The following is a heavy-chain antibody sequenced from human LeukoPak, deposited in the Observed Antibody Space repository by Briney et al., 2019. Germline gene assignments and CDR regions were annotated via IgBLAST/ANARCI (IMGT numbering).Heavy chain of an antibody. J-gene: IGHJ4*02. CDR3: ARESKRYCSSTSCNDY. Sequence: GASVKVSCKASGGTFSSYAISWVRQAPGQGLEWMGGIIPIFGTANYAQKFQGRVTITADESTSTAYMELSSLRSEDTAVYYCARESKRYCSSTSCNDYWGQGTLVTVSS. D-gene: IGHD2-2*01. V-gene: IGHV1-69*13. CDR2: IIPIFGTA. CDR1: GGTFSSYA.